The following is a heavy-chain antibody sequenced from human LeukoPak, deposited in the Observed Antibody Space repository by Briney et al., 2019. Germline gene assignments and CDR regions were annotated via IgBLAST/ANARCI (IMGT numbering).Heavy chain of an antibody. D-gene: IGHD2-15*01. CDR3: AREGGAEDFDY. V-gene: IGHV3-21*01. CDR1: GFTFSNYN. J-gene: IGHJ4*02. CDR2: ISDNSRDM. Sequence: GGSLRLSCAASGFTFSNYNMNWVRQAPGKGLEWGSSISDNSRDMYYAYSVKGRFTISRDNAKNSLYLQMNSLRAEDTAVYYCAREGGAEDFDYWGQGTLVTVSS.